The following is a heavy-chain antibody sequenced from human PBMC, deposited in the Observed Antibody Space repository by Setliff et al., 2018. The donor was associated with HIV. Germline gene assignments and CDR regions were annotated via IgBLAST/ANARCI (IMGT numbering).Heavy chain of an antibody. Sequence: LSLTCTVSGGSISSSDYYWGWIRQPPGKGLEWIANIYYSGSTYYNPSLKSRVTISVDTSKNQFSLKLTSVTAADTAVYYCARQSRQAVAGTRNFDYWGQGTLVTVSS. CDR2: IYYSGST. CDR3: ARQSRQAVAGTRNFDY. D-gene: IGHD6-19*01. CDR1: GGSISSSDYY. V-gene: IGHV4-39*01. J-gene: IGHJ4*02.